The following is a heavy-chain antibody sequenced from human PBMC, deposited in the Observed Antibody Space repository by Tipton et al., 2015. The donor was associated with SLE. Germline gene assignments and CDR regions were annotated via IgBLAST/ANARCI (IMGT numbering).Heavy chain of an antibody. CDR2: IDSQGSVT. V-gene: IGHV3-74*01. CDR3: ASLSAPSDY. CDR1: GFPFTSVW. J-gene: IGHJ4*02. Sequence: SLRLSCAASGFPFTSVWMHWVRQPPGKGLVWISEIDSQGSVTNYADSVEGRFSIFRDNAKNTLFLEMNNLQVDDTAFYYCASLSAPSDYWGQGTLVTVSS.